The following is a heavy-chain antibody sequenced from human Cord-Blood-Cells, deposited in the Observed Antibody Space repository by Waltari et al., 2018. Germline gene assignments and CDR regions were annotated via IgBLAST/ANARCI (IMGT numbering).Heavy chain of an antibody. CDR1: GYTFTSYD. J-gene: IGHJ4*02. Sequence: QVQLVQSGAEVKKPGASVKVSCKASGYTFTSYDINWVRQATGQGLEWMGWRSPNSGNTGDARKFQGRVTITRNPSISTAYMELSSLRSEDTAVYYGARADSSWFDYWGQGTLVTVSS. CDR2: RSPNSGNT. V-gene: IGHV1-8*03. CDR3: ARADSSWFDY. D-gene: IGHD6-13*01.